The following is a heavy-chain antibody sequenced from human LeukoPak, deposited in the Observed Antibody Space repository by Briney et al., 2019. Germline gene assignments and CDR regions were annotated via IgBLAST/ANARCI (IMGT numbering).Heavy chain of an antibody. Sequence: GVLRLSCAASGFTVSSNYMSWVRQAPGKGLEWVSVIYSGGSTYYADSVKGRFTISRDNSKNTMYLQMNNLRPEDTAVYYCTREGDFDYWGQGILVTVSS. J-gene: IGHJ4*02. CDR3: TREGDFDY. V-gene: IGHV3-53*05. CDR2: IYSGGST. CDR1: GFTVSSNY. D-gene: IGHD1-26*01.